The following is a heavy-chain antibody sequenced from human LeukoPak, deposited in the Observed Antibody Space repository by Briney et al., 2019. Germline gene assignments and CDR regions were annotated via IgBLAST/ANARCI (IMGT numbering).Heavy chain of an antibody. V-gene: IGHV1-3*01. CDR2: INAGNGNT. Sequence: GASVKVSCKASGYTFTSYAMHWVRQAPGQRLEWMGWINAGNGNTKYSQEFQGRVTITRDTSASTAYMELSRLRSDDTAVYYCATGSSGWYWYWGQGTLVTVSS. CDR3: ATGSSGWYWY. J-gene: IGHJ4*02. D-gene: IGHD6-19*01. CDR1: GYTFTSYA.